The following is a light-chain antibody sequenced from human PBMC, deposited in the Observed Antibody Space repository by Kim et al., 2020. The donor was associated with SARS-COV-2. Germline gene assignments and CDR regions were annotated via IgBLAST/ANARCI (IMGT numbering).Light chain of an antibody. V-gene: IGKV1-33*01. CDR3: QQCDNLPIT. J-gene: IGKJ5*01. Sequence: DIQMTQFPSSLSASVGDRVTITCQASQDISNYLNWYQQKPGKAPNVLIYDASNLATGVPSRFSGSGSGTDFTFTISSLQPEDVATYFCQQCDNLPITFGQGTRLEIK. CDR2: DAS. CDR1: QDISNY.